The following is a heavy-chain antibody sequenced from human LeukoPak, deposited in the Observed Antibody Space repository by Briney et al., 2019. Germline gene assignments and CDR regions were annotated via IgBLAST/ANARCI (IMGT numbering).Heavy chain of an antibody. CDR2: ISADNGHT. CDR1: GYIFTSYG. J-gene: IGHJ3*02. D-gene: IGHD3-3*01. Sequence: ASVKVSCKASGYIFTSYGINWVRQAPGQGLEWMGWISADNGHTNFAQKFQGRVTMTTDTSTTTAYMELRSLRSDDTAVYYCARDYATISGVIDRLHLDAFEIWGQGTMVTVS. V-gene: IGHV1-18*01. CDR3: ARDYATISGVIDRLHLDAFEI.